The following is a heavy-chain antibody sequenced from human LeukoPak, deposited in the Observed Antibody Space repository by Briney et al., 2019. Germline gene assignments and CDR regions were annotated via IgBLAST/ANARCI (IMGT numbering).Heavy chain of an antibody. CDR3: ARRTAAGTAFDY. Sequence: SETLSLTCTVSGCSISSYYWSWIRQPPGKGLEWIGYIYTSGSTNYNPSLKSRVTISVDTSKNQFSLKLSSVTAADTAVYYCARRTAAGTAFDYWGQGTLVTVSS. J-gene: IGHJ4*02. CDR2: IYTSGST. V-gene: IGHV4-4*09. CDR1: GCSISSYY. D-gene: IGHD6-13*01.